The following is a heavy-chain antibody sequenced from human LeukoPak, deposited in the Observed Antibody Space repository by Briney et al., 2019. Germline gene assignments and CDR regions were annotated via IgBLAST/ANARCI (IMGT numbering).Heavy chain of an antibody. J-gene: IGHJ4*02. CDR3: AKDNGVPAAMGDFDY. V-gene: IGHV3-23*01. CDR2: ISGSGGST. CDR1: GFTFSSYA. D-gene: IGHD2-2*01. Sequence: PGASLRLSCAASGFTFSSYAMSWVRQAPGKGLEWVSAISGSGGSTYYADSVKGRFTISRDNSKNTLYLQMNSLRAEDTAVYYCAKDNGVPAAMGDFDYWGQGTLVTVSS.